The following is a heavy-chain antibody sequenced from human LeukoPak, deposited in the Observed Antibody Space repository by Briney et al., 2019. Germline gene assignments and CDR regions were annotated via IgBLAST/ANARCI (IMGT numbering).Heavy chain of an antibody. CDR1: GFTFSSYS. D-gene: IGHD2-2*01. CDR3: ARDFDIVVVPAANPLDY. CDR2: ISSSSSYI. Sequence: GGSLRLSCAASGFTFSSYSMNWVRQASGKGLEWVSSISSSSSYIYYADSVKGRFTISRDNAKNSLYLQMNSLRAEDTAVYYCARDFDIVVVPAANPLDYWGQGTLVTVSS. J-gene: IGHJ4*02. V-gene: IGHV3-21*01.